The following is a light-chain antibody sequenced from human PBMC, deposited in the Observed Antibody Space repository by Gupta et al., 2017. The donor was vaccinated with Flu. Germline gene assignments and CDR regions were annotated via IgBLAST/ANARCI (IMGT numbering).Light chain of an antibody. V-gene: IGKV1-5*03. Sequence: DIQMTQSPSTLSASVGDRVTVTCRASQNINIWLAWYQQKPGKAPKLLIYKASTLESGVPSRFSGSGSGTEFTLTISSLQPDDFANYYCQQNNNSSYTFGQGTKLEI. J-gene: IGKJ2*01. CDR2: KAS. CDR3: QQNNNSSYT. CDR1: QNINIW.